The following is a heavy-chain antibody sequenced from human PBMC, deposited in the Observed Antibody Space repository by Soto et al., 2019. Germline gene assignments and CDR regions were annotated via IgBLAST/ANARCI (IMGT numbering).Heavy chain of an antibody. J-gene: IGHJ4*02. CDR1: GFSFGKYA. CDR2: ISHDGSKK. D-gene: IGHD1-26*01. Sequence: QVQLVESGGGVVQPGRSLRLSCVASGFSFGKYAMHWVRQAPGKELEWVVVISHDGSKKYSADSVMGRFTISRDNSENTLFLQVNSLRGEDTAVYYCAKDISSYSGSYTYYFDYWGQGTLVTVSS. V-gene: IGHV3-30*18. CDR3: AKDISSYSGSYTYYFDY.